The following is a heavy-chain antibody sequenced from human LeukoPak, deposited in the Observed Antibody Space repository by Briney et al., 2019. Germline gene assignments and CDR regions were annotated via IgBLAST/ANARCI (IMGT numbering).Heavy chain of an antibody. CDR3: AKGGSSSPRSTFDY. CDR1: GFTFSSYW. D-gene: IGHD6-13*01. CDR2: INGDGSTT. Sequence: AGGSLRLSCVGFGFTFSSYWMYWVRQAPGKGLVWVSHINGDGSTTSYADSVKGRFTISRDNAKNTVYLQMNSLRAEDTAVYYCAKGGSSSPRSTFDYWGQGTLLTVSS. V-gene: IGHV3-74*01. J-gene: IGHJ4*02.